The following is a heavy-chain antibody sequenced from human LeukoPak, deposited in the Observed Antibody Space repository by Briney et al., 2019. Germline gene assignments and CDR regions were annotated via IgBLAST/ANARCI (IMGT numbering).Heavy chain of an antibody. Sequence: GGPLRLSCAASGFTVSSNYMSWVRQAPGKGLEWVSVIYSGGTTYYADSVKGRFTISRDNSKNTLYLQMNSLRADDTAVYYCARANWNDDAFDIWGQGTMVTVS. J-gene: IGHJ3*02. D-gene: IGHD1-20*01. CDR1: GFTVSSNY. CDR2: IYSGGTT. CDR3: ARANWNDDAFDI. V-gene: IGHV3-66*01.